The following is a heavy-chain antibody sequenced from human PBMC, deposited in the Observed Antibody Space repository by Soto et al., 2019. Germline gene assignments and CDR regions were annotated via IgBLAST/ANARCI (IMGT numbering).Heavy chain of an antibody. CDR2: ISYDGDDE. D-gene: IGHD6-19*01. CDR1: GFTLSSYG. CDR3: AKDRGHIAVAAITGGGDFHI. Sequence: QLVESGGGVVQPGTSLRLSCVASGFTLSSYGMHWVRQAPGKGLEWVAAISYDGDDESYGDSVRDRFTISRDNSESTVYLQMISLRADDTGVYYCAKDRGHIAVAAITGGGDFHIWGRGTMVAVSS. V-gene: IGHV3-30*18. J-gene: IGHJ3*02.